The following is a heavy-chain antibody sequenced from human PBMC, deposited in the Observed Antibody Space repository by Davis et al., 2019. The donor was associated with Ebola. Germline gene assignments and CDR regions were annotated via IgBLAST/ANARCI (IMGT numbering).Heavy chain of an antibody. V-gene: IGHV3-21*01. Sequence: GGSLRLSCAASGFTFSSYSMNWVRQAPGKGLEWVSSISSSSSYIYYADSVKGRFTISRDNAKNSLYLQMNSLRAEDTAVYYCASALYCTGGVCYIPQLSGMDVWGQGTTVTVSS. CDR2: ISSSSSYI. CDR3: ASALYCTGGVCYIPQLSGMDV. CDR1: GFTFSSYS. D-gene: IGHD2-8*02. J-gene: IGHJ6*02.